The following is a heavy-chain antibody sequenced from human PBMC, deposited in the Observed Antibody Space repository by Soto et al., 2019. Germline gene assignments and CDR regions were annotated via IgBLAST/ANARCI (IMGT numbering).Heavy chain of an antibody. CDR3: AKFYGGTSAHTSPIDP. J-gene: IGHJ5*02. Sequence: EVQLLESGGGLVQPGGSLRLSCAASGFTFSTYAMSWVRQAPGKGLEWVSTISSSGGSTHYADSVKGRFTISRDNSKNTLYLQMNSLRAEDTAVYYCAKFYGGTSAHTSPIDPWGQGTLVTVSS. CDR2: ISSSGGST. CDR1: GFTFSTYA. D-gene: IGHD2-15*01. V-gene: IGHV3-23*01.